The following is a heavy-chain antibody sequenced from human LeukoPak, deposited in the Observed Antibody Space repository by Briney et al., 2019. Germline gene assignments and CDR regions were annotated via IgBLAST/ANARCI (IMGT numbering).Heavy chain of an antibody. D-gene: IGHD3-16*01. CDR3: ARDLGVLYYFDY. V-gene: IGHV1-2*02. J-gene: IGHJ4*02. CDR1: GYTFTGYY. CDR2: INPNSGGT. Sequence: ASVKVSCKASGYTFTGYYMHWVRQAPGQGLEWMGWINPNSGGTNYAQKFQGRVTMTRDTSISTAYMELSRLRSGDTAVYYCARDLGVLYYFDYWGQGTLVTVSS.